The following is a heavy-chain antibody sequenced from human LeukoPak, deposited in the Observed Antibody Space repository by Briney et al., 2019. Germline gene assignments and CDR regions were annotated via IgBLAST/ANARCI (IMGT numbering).Heavy chain of an antibody. CDR1: GFTFSSYA. V-gene: IGHV3-30*04. CDR3: ARVGYSSSSFDY. CDR2: ISYDGSNK. Sequence: GGSLRLSCAASGFTFSSYAMHWVRQAPGKGLEWVAVISYDGSNKHYADSVKGRFTISRDNSKNTLYLQMNSLRAEDTAVYYCARVGYSSSSFDYWGQGTLVTVSS. J-gene: IGHJ4*02. D-gene: IGHD6-6*01.